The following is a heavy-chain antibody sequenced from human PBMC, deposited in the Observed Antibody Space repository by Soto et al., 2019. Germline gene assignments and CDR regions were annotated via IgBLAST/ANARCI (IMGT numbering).Heavy chain of an antibody. J-gene: IGHJ5*02. D-gene: IGHD2-2*01. CDR2: ISAYNGNT. CDR3: ARVVVVPAAMLFSRWFDP. V-gene: IGHV1-18*01. Sequence: QVQLVQSGAEVKKPGASVKVSCKASGYTFTSYGISWVRQAPGQGLEWMGWISAYNGNTNYAQKLQGRVPITTDTATSTAYMELRSLRSDDTAVYYCARVVVVPAAMLFSRWFDPWGQGTLVTVSS. CDR1: GYTFTSYG.